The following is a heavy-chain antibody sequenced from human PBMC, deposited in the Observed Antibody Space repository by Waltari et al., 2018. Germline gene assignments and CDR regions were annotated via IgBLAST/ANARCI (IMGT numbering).Heavy chain of an antibody. CDR1: GGSISSSSSY. D-gene: IGHD4-17*01. V-gene: IGHV4-39*01. J-gene: IGHJ6*02. CDR2: IYYSGST. CDR3: ARHGKTTVTNYYYYYGMDV. Sequence: QLQLQESGPGLVKPSATLSLTCTVSGGSISSSSSYWGWIRRPPGQGLEWIGSIYYSGSTYYNPSLKSRVTISVDTSKNQFSLKLSSVTAADTAVYYCARHGKTTVTNYYYYYGMDVWGQGTTVTVSS.